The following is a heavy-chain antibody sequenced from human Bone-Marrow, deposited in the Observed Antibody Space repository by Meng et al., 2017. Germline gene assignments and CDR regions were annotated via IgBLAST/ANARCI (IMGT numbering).Heavy chain of an antibody. CDR1: GGSFSGYD. Sequence: VQFQQWVEGLLKPPETLSLPCAVSGGSFSGYDWTWIRQPPGKGLEWIGEINHSGSSNYNPSLKSRVTLSADTPERQFSLKLSSVTAADTAVYYCARGRRIVGATFRLFDYWGQGTLVTVSS. D-gene: IGHD1-26*01. CDR3: ARGRRIVGATFRLFDY. J-gene: IGHJ4*02. CDR2: INHSGSS. V-gene: IGHV4-34*01.